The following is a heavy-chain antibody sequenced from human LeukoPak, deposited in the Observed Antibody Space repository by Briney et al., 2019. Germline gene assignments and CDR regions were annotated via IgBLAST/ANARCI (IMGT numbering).Heavy chain of an antibody. Sequence: VQPGGSLRLSCAASGFTFSSYAMSWVRQAPGKELEWVSAISGSGGSTDYADSVKGRFTISRDNSKNTLYLQMNSLRAEDTAVYYCAKDYEVDIAAHLVFGYWGQGTLVTVSS. D-gene: IGHD6-13*01. J-gene: IGHJ4*02. CDR3: AKDYEVDIAAHLVFGY. CDR1: GFTFSSYA. V-gene: IGHV3-23*01. CDR2: ISGSGGST.